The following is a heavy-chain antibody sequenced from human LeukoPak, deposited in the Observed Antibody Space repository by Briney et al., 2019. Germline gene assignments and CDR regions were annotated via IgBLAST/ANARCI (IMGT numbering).Heavy chain of an antibody. D-gene: IGHD5-12*01. CDR1: GYTFTGYY. V-gene: IGHV1-2*02. CDR3: ANSGYSGYEFEY. Sequence: ASVKVSCKASGYTFTGYYMHWVRQAPGQGLEWMGWINPHSGDTNYAQKFQGRVTITRDTSISTAYMELSRLRSDDTAVYYCANSGYSGYEFEYWGQGTLVTVSS. J-gene: IGHJ4*02. CDR2: INPHSGDT.